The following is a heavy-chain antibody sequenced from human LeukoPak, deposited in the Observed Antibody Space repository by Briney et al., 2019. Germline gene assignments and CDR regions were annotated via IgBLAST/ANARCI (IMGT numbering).Heavy chain of an antibody. CDR3: AREGYIECEPFDY. Sequence: PGGALRLSCAASGFTFSNYEMNWGRQAPGKGLEWVSYISSSGSTIYYADSVKGRFTISRDNARNSLYLQVNSLRAEDTAIYYCAREGYIECEPFDYWGQGTLVTVSS. CDR2: ISSSGSTI. J-gene: IGHJ4*02. CDR1: GFTFSNYE. D-gene: IGHD3-9*01. V-gene: IGHV3-48*03.